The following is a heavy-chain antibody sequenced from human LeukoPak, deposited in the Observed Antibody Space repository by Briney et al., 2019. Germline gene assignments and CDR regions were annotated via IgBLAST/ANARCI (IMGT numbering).Heavy chain of an antibody. D-gene: IGHD3-22*01. Sequence: PSETLSLTCTVSGGSISSYYWSWIRQPPGKGLEWIGYIYYSGSTNYNPSLKSRVAISVDTSKNQFSLNPNSVTAADTAVYYCARDLRAYDSSGYYYPWGQGTLVTVSS. J-gene: IGHJ5*02. V-gene: IGHV4-59*01. CDR2: IYYSGST. CDR1: GGSISSYY. CDR3: ARDLRAYDSSGYYYP.